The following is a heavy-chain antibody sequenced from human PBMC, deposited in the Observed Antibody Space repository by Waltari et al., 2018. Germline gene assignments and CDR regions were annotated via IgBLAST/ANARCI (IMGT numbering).Heavy chain of an antibody. V-gene: IGHV3-7*01. Sequence: EVQLVESGGGLVQPGGSLRLSCAASGFTFSSYWMSWVRQAPGKGLGWFANLKQDGSEKYYVDSVKGRFTISRDNAKNSLYLQMNSLRAEDTAVYYCARDSEITYAFDIWGQGTMVTVSS. CDR3: ARDSEITYAFDI. D-gene: IGHD1-20*01. CDR2: LKQDGSEK. CDR1: GFTFSSYW. J-gene: IGHJ3*02.